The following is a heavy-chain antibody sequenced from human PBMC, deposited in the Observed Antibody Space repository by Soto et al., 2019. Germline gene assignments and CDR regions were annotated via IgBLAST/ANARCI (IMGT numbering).Heavy chain of an antibody. CDR2: MKPNSGNT. CDR1: GYTFTSYD. V-gene: IGHV1-8*01. CDR3: ARAPRDWGFDY. J-gene: IGHJ4*02. D-gene: IGHD3-16*01. Sequence: QVQLVHSGAELKKPGASVKVSCKSSGYTFTSYDFNWVRQATGQGPEWMGWMKPNSGNTGYAPKFQGRVTMTRDNSIRTAYNALTSLSSDDTAVYYSARAPRDWGFDYGGPETLVNVSS.